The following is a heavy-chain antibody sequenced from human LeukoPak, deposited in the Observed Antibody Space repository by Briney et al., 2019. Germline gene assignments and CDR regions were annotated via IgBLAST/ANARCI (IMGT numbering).Heavy chain of an antibody. V-gene: IGHV4-59*01. CDR3: VKITEYTYGTLDY. D-gene: IGHD5-18*01. Sequence: PSETLSLTCTVSDASITSYYWSWIRQTPGKGLEWIGYIYYSGSTNYNPSLKSRVTISVDTSKNQIFLKLRSVTAADTAVYYCVKITEYTYGTLDYWGQGILVTVSS. CDR1: DASITSYY. J-gene: IGHJ4*02. CDR2: IYYSGST.